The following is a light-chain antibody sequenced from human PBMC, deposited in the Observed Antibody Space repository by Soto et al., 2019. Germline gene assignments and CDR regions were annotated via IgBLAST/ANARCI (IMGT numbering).Light chain of an antibody. CDR2: DAS. CDR1: QKIHNK. CDR3: QQRSNWPIT. J-gene: IGKJ5*01. V-gene: IGKV3-15*01. Sequence: EISVTQSPATLSVSPGHRVSLSCRASQKIHNKLAWYQQKPGQTPSLLIYDASTSATGISGSFSGSGSGTEFTLTISSLQSEDYAVYYCQQRSNWPITFGQGTRLEIK.